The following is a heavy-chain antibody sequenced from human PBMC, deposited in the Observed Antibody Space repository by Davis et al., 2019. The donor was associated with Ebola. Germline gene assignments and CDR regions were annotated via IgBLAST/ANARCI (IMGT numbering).Heavy chain of an antibody. CDR1: GYTFSSYE. Sequence: AASVKVSCKTSGYTFSSYEINWVRQATGQGLEWVGWMNPYTGNTAYAQTFQGRVTMTTNTSIRTAYMELSSLKYDDTAVYYCARGRVGYDWGQGTLVTVSS. J-gene: IGHJ4*02. CDR3: ARGRVGYD. CDR2: MNPYTGNT. V-gene: IGHV1-8*01. D-gene: IGHD2-2*01.